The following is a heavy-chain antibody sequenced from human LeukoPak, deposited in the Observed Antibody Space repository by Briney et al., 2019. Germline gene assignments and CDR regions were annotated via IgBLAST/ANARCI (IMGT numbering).Heavy chain of an antibody. J-gene: IGHJ6*03. CDR2: ISSSSSYI. D-gene: IGHD3-10*02. V-gene: IGHV3-21*01. CDR1: GFAFSSYS. Sequence: GGSLRLSCAASGFAFSSYSMNWVRQAPGKGLEWDSSISSSSSYIYYADSVKGRFTISRDNAKNSLYLQMNSLRAEDTAVYYCARDKPYVYYYYYYMDVWGKGTTVTVSS. CDR3: ARDKPYVYYYYYYMDV.